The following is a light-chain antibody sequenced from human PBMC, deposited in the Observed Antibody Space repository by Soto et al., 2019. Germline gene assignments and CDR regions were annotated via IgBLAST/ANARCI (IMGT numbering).Light chain of an antibody. Sequence: QSALTQPASVSGSPGQSITISCSGSSSDVGSYNLVSWYQQYPGKAPKLTIYEDTKRPSGVSNRFSGSKSGNTASLTISGLQAEDEAAYYCCSYAGSSTWVFGGGTKLTVL. V-gene: IGLV2-23*01. CDR1: SSDVGSYNL. J-gene: IGLJ3*02. CDR2: EDT. CDR3: CSYAGSSTWV.